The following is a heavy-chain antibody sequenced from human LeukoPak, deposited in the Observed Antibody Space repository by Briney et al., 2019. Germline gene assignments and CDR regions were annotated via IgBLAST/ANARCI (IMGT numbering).Heavy chain of an antibody. V-gene: IGHV3-43*02. CDR1: GFTFYEHD. Sequence: HPGGSLRLSCAASGFTFYEHDMYWVRQVPGKGLEWVCLISKDGGNKHYADSVKGRFSISRDNNRNSLSLQMNSLRSEDTALYFCAKRSGAPNNFDYWGQGALVTVSS. J-gene: IGHJ4*02. CDR3: AKRSGAPNNFDY. CDR2: ISKDGGNK. D-gene: IGHD1-1*01.